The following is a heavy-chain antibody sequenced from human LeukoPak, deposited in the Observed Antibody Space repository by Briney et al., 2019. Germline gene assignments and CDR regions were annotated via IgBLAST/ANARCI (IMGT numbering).Heavy chain of an antibody. CDR1: GITFSVYD. J-gene: IGHJ4*02. D-gene: IGHD6-19*01. V-gene: IGHV3-30*02. Sequence: GGSLRLSCAASGITFSVYDMHWVRQALGKGLEWVAFIRYDGGNKFYADSVKGRFTISRDNSKNTLYLQMNSLGAEDTAVYYCAKFPYSSGWATDYWGQGSLVTVSS. CDR3: AKFPYSSGWATDY. CDR2: IRYDGGNK.